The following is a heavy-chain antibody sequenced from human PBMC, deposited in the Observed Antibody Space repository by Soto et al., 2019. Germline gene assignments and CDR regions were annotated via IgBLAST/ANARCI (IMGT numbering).Heavy chain of an antibody. CDR3: ARANGYSSSWYNY. J-gene: IGHJ4*02. CDR2: INHSGST. D-gene: IGHD6-13*01. CDR1: GGSFSGYY. Sequence: SETLSLTCAVYGGSFSGYYWSWIRQPPGKGLEWIGEINHSGSTNYNPSLKSRVTISVDTSKNQFSLKLSSVTAADTAVYYCARANGYSSSWYNYWGQGTLVTVSS. V-gene: IGHV4-34*01.